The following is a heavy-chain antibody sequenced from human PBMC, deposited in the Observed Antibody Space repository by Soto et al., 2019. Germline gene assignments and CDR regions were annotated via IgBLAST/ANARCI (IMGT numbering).Heavy chain of an antibody. Sequence: GASVKVSCKASAYTCTSYGISWVRQAPGQGLEWMGWINAYNGNTNYAQKLQGRVTMTTDTSTSTAYMVLRSLRSDDTAVYYCARVGAVAGYYFDYWGQGTQVTVSS. CDR3: ARVGAVAGYYFDY. D-gene: IGHD6-19*01. V-gene: IGHV1-18*01. CDR1: AYTCTSYG. CDR2: INAYNGNT. J-gene: IGHJ4*02.